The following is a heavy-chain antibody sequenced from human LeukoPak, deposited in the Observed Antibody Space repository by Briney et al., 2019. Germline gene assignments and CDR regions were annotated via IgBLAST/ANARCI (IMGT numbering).Heavy chain of an antibody. D-gene: IGHD6-19*01. V-gene: IGHV5-51*01. Sequence: GESPKISCKGSGYSFTSYWIGWVRQMPGKGLEWMGIIYPGDSDTRYSPSFQGQVTISADKSISTAYLQWSSLKASDTAMYYCARQRQWLVDDWYFDLWGRGTLVTVSS. J-gene: IGHJ2*01. CDR3: ARQRQWLVDDWYFDL. CDR2: IYPGDSDT. CDR1: GYSFTSYW.